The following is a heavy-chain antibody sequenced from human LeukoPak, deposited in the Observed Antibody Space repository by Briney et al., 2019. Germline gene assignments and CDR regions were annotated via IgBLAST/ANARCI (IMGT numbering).Heavy chain of an antibody. Sequence: GASVKVSCKASGYTFTGYYIHWVRQAPGQGLEWMGLINPSGDSTRYSHKFQGTVTMTRDTSTSTVYMELSSLKSEDTAVYYCAREDLYDGGGPDGFDIWGQGTMVTVSS. D-gene: IGHD3-22*01. CDR1: GYTFTGYY. CDR2: INPSGDST. CDR3: AREDLYDGGGPDGFDI. J-gene: IGHJ3*02. V-gene: IGHV1-46*01.